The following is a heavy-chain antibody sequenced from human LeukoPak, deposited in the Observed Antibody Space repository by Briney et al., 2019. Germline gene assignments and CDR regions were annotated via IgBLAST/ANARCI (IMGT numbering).Heavy chain of an antibody. D-gene: IGHD4-23*01. CDR1: GYTLTDYF. Sequence: ASVQVSCKPSGYTLTDYFLHGVRPAPGRGGEWRGWINPNRGGTQFPQKLQGRGSQTRDTSISTAYMELSTLRLDGAAVYFCATWDSVCNSGGWYFDCWRRGRQLTVSS. CDR2: INPNRGGT. J-gene: IGHJ2*01. V-gene: IGHV1-2*02. CDR3: ATWDSVCNSGGWYFDC.